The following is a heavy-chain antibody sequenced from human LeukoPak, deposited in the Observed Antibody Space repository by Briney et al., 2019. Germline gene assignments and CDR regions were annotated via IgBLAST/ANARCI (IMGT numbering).Heavy chain of an antibody. CDR2: IIPIFGTA. V-gene: IGHV1-69*13. CDR1: GGTFSSYA. D-gene: IGHD1-26*01. J-gene: IGHJ1*01. CDR3: ARVGATRYKYFQH. Sequence: RRASVKVSCKASGGTFSSYAISWVRQAPGQGLEWMGGIIPIFGTANYAQKFQGRVTITADESTSTAYLELSSLRSDDTAVYYCARVGATRYKYFQHWGQGTLVTVSS.